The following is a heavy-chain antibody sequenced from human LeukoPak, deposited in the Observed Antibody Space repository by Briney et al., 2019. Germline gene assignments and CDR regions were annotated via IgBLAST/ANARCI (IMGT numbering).Heavy chain of an antibody. D-gene: IGHD3-10*01. J-gene: IGHJ4*02. V-gene: IGHV3-48*02. CDR2: ISTGSRTI. Sequence: GGSLRLSCAASGFTFSTYSMNWVRQAPGKGLEGLSYISTGSRTIFYADSVKGRFTISRDNAKNALYLQMNSLRHEDTAVYYCARDLLAAVGSYYFDYWGQGTLVTVSS. CDR3: ARDLLAAVGSYYFDY. CDR1: GFTFSTYS.